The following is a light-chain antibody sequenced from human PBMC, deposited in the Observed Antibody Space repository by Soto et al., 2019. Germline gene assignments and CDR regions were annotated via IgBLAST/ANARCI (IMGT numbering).Light chain of an antibody. CDR1: SSDVGGYNY. V-gene: IGLV2-14*01. CDR2: RVT. J-gene: IGLJ3*02. Sequence: QSALTQPASVSGSPGQSITISCTGTSSDVGGYNYVSWYQHHPGKAPKLMIYRVTNRPSGVSNRFSGSKSGNTASLTISGLQAEDEADYYCSSYTSSTTWVFGGGTKLTVL. CDR3: SSYTSSTTWV.